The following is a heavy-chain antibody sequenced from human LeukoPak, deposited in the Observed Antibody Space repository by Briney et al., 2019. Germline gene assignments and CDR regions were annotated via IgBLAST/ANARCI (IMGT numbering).Heavy chain of an antibody. J-gene: IGHJ4*02. CDR1: GFTFSSYE. CDR2: IDSDGSRI. Sequence: PGGSLRLSCAASGFTFSSYEMNWVRQAPGKGLVWVSRIDSDGSRITYADSVKGRFTISRDNAKNTVYLQMNSLRAEDTAVYYCARGRSGSYGFFDYWSLGNPVTVSS. D-gene: IGHD3-10*01. CDR3: ARGRSGSYGFFDY. V-gene: IGHV3-74*03.